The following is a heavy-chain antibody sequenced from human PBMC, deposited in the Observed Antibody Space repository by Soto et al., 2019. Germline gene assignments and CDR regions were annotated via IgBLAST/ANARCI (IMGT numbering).Heavy chain of an antibody. D-gene: IGHD6-19*01. CDR3: AISGYNSGFLDY. CDR2: ISYDGSNK. J-gene: IGHJ4*02. CDR1: GFTFSRYA. Sequence: PGGSLRLSCAASGFTFSRYAMHWVRQAPGKGLEWVALISYDGSNKYYADSVKGRFTISRDNSKNTLYLQMNSLRAEDTAVYYCAISGYNSGFLDYWGQGTLVTVCS. V-gene: IGHV3-30-3*01.